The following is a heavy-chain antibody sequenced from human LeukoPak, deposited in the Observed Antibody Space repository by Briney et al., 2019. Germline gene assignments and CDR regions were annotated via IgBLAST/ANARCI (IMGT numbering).Heavy chain of an antibody. CDR1: GLTFSSYS. CDR2: ISSSSYI. D-gene: IGHD6-19*01. J-gene: IGHJ5*02. Sequence: GGSLRLSCAASGLTFSSYSMNWVRQAPGKGLEWVSSISSSSYIYYADSVKGRFTISRDNAKNSLYLQMNSLRAEDTAVYYCARDRTAVAGGFIFDPWGQGTLVTVSS. V-gene: IGHV3-21*01. CDR3: ARDRTAVAGGFIFDP.